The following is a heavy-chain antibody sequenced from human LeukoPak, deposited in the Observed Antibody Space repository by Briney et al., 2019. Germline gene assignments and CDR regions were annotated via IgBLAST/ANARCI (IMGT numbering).Heavy chain of an antibody. CDR2: IYYSGST. CDR1: GGSISSYY. J-gene: IGHJ6*03. D-gene: IGHD3-10*01. Sequence: SETLSLTCTVSGGSISSYYWSWIRQPPGKGLEWIGYIYYSGSTNYNPSLKSRVTISVDTSKNQFSLKLSSVTAADTAVYYCARGSTMVRGVFYYYYMDVWGKGTTVTVSS. V-gene: IGHV4-59*01. CDR3: ARGSTMVRGVFYYYYMDV.